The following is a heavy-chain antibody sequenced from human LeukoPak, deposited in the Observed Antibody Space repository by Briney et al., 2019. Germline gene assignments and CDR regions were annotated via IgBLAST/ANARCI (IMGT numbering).Heavy chain of an antibody. CDR2: ISSENTI. CDR1: GLTFSSSS. Sequence: GGSLRLSCAASGLTFSSSSFNWVRQAPGKGLEWVSYISSENTIYYADSVKGRFTISRDNAKNSLYLQMNSLRAEDTAVYYCASGFRDGYDSSGYYSSDGMDVWGQGTTVTVSS. CDR3: ASGFRDGYDSSGYYSSDGMDV. D-gene: IGHD3-22*01. V-gene: IGHV3-48*04. J-gene: IGHJ6*02.